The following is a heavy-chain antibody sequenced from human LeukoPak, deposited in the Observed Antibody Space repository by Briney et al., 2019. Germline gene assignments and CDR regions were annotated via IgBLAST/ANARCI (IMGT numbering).Heavy chain of an antibody. CDR2: ISAYNGNT. J-gene: IGHJ4*02. CDR3: ARDKRGWELLDY. CDR1: GYAFTSYG. V-gene: IGHV1-18*01. D-gene: IGHD1-26*01. Sequence: ASVKVSCEASGYAFTSYGISWVRQAPGQGLEWMGWISAYNGNTNYAQKLQGRVTMTTDTSTSTAYMELRSLRSDDTAVYYCARDKRGWELLDYWGQGTLVTVSS.